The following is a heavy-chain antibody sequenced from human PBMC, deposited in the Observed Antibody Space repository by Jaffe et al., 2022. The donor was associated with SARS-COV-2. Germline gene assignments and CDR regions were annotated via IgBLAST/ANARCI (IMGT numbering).Heavy chain of an antibody. V-gene: IGHV3-9*01. CDR1: GFTFDDYA. CDR3: AKSPRLVIPDGYFDY. J-gene: IGHJ4*02. D-gene: IGHD3-9*01. CDR2: ISWNSGSI. Sequence: EVQLVESGGGLVQPGRSLRLSCAASGFTFDDYAMHWVRQAPGKGLEWVSGISWNSGSIGYADSVKGRFTISRDNAKNSLYLQMNSLRAEDTALYYCAKSPRLVIPDGYFDYWGQGTLVTVSS.